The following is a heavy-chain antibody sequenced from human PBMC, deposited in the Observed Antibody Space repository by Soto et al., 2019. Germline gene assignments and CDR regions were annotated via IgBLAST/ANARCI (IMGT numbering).Heavy chain of an antibody. CDR3: ATMWFCGPGCYSFDY. J-gene: IGHJ4*02. V-gene: IGHV1-24*01. Sequence: ASVKVSCKVSGYTLSELAIHWVRQAPGKGFEWMGGFEPEGSDTIYAQKFQGRVTMTSDTSTETAYMELESLTSEDTAFYYCATMWFCGPGCYSFDYWGQGTLVTVSS. CDR2: FEPEGSDT. CDR1: GYTLSELA. D-gene: IGHD2-21*02.